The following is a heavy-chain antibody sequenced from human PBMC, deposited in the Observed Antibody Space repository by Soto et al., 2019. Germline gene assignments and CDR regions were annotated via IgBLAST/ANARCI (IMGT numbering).Heavy chain of an antibody. CDR3: AKSASYYFWSGYHLNYYYYYMDV. V-gene: IGHV3-23*01. D-gene: IGHD3-3*01. CDR2: ISGSGGST. Sequence: EVQLLESGGGLVQPGGSLRLSCAASGFTFSSYAMSWVRQAPGKGLEWVSAISGSGGSTYYADSVKGRFTISRDNSKNTLYLQMNSLRAEDTAVYYCAKSASYYFWSGYHLNYYYYYMDVWGKGTTVTVSS. J-gene: IGHJ6*03. CDR1: GFTFSSYA.